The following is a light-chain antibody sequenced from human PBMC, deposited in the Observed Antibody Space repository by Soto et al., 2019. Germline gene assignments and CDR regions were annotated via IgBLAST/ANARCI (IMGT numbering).Light chain of an antibody. CDR2: DAS. J-gene: IGKJ5*01. Sequence: EIVLTQSPATLSLSSGERATLSCRASHSVRSSLAWYQQQPGQAPRLLIYDASNRATGIPARFSGSGSGTEFTLTISSLQSEDFAVYYCQQYSNWPITFGQGTRLEIK. CDR3: QQYSNWPIT. CDR1: HSVRSS. V-gene: IGKV3-11*01.